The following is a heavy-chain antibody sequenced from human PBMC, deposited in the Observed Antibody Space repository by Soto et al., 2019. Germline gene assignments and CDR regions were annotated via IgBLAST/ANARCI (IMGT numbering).Heavy chain of an antibody. CDR1: GYTFTSYG. J-gene: IGHJ4*02. Sequence: QVQLVQSGAEVKKPGASVKVSCKASGYTFTSYGISWVRQAPGQGLEWMGWISAYNGNTNYAQKLQGRVTMTTDTSTSTAYVELRSLRSDDTAVDYCARSDGYYYGSGSYDYWGQGTLVTVSS. CDR3: ARSDGYYYGSGSYDY. V-gene: IGHV1-18*01. D-gene: IGHD3-10*01. CDR2: ISAYNGNT.